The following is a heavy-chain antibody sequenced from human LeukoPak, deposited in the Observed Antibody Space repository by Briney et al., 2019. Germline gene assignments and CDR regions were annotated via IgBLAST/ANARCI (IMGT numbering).Heavy chain of an antibody. CDR2: IYYSGRT. CDR1: GGTISSYY. D-gene: IGHD3-10*01. CDR3: ARGSYWFYP. V-gene: IGHV4-59*01. Sequence: PSETLSLTCTVSGGTISSYYWSWVRQPPGKGLEWIGYIYYSGRTKYNPSIRRGGSILGETSKNQFSLKLSSVTAADMAVYYCARGSYWFYPWGQGTLVTVSS. J-gene: IGHJ5*02.